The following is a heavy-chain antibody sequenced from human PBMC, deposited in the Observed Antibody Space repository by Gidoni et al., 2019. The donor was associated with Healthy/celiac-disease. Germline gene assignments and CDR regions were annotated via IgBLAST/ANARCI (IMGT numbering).Heavy chain of an antibody. CDR1: GFTFSSYD. V-gene: IGHV3-13*01. D-gene: IGHD6-13*01. J-gene: IGHJ4*02. CDR3: ARGDSSSWYDY. CDR2: IGTAGDT. Sequence: EVQLVDSGGGLVQPGGSLRLSCAASGFTFSSYDMPWVRQAKGKGLEWVSAIGTAGDTYYPGSVKGRFTISRENAKNSLYLQMNSLRAEDTAVYYCARGDSSSWYDYWGQGTLVTVSS.